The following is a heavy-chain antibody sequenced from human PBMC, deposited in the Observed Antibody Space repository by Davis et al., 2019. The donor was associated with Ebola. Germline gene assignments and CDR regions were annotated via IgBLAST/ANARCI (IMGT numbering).Heavy chain of an antibody. Sequence: MPSETLSLTCTVSGGSISSSSYYWGWIRQPPGKGLEWIGSIYYSGSTYYNPSLKSRVTISVDTSKNQFSLKLSSVTAADTAVYYCARLRMTTVTRKYYFDYWGQGTLATVSS. J-gene: IGHJ4*02. D-gene: IGHD4-17*01. CDR3: ARLRMTTVTRKYYFDY. V-gene: IGHV4-39*01. CDR2: IYYSGST. CDR1: GGSISSSSYY.